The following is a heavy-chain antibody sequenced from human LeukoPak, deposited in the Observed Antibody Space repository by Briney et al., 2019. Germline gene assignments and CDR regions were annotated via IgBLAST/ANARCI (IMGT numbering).Heavy chain of an antibody. Sequence: ASVKVSCKVSGYTLTELSMHWVRQATGQGLEWMGWMNPNSGNTGYAQKFQGRVTITRNTSISTAYMELSSLRSEDTAVYYCARGGYGAHNWFDPWGQGTLVTVSS. CDR1: GYTLTELS. CDR3: ARGGYGAHNWFDP. CDR2: MNPNSGNT. V-gene: IGHV1-8*03. D-gene: IGHD4-17*01. J-gene: IGHJ5*02.